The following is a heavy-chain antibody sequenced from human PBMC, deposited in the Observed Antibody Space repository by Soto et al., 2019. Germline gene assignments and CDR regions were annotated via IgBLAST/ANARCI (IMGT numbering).Heavy chain of an antibody. CDR2: IYYSGST. CDR3: ARGVWGYSYGDPFFDY. CDR1: GGSISSYY. D-gene: IGHD5-18*01. V-gene: IGHV4-59*01. Sequence: QVQLQESGPGLVKPSETLSLTCTVSGGSISSYYWSWIRQPPGKGLEWIGYIYYSGSTNYNPSLKSRVTTAVDTSKNQFSLKPSSVTAADTAVYYCARGVWGYSYGDPFFDYWGQGTLVTVSS. J-gene: IGHJ4*02.